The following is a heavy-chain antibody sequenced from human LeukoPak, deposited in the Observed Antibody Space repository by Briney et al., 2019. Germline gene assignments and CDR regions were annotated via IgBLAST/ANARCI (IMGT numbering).Heavy chain of an antibody. Sequence: GGSLRLSRAASGFTFSSYEMNWVRQAPGKGLEWVSYISSSGSTIYYADSVKGRFTISRDNAKNSLYLQMNSLRAEDTAVYYCTRDEDFYSSSSDYWGQGTLVTVSS. CDR1: GFTFSSYE. J-gene: IGHJ4*02. D-gene: IGHD6-6*01. V-gene: IGHV3-48*03. CDR3: TRDEDFYSSSSDY. CDR2: ISSSGSTI.